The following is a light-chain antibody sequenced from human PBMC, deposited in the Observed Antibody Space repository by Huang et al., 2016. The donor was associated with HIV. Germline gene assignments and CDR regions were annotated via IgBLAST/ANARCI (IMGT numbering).Light chain of an antibody. Sequence: EIVMTHSPATLSVSPGERATLSCRASQGVSNNIAWYQQKPGQTPRLRIHGASTRATGIAAKFSGRGAGTEFTLTITSRQPEDSAVYYCHHYNNWPPWTFGPGTQVEI. V-gene: IGKV3-15*01. CDR2: GAS. J-gene: IGKJ1*01. CDR3: HHYNNWPPWT. CDR1: QGVSNN.